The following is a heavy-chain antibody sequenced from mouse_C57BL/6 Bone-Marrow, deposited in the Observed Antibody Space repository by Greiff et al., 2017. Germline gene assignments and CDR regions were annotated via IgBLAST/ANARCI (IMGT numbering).Heavy chain of an antibody. Sequence: QVQLKQSGAELARPGASVKLSCKASGYTFTSYGISWVKQRTGQGLEWIGEIYPRSGNTYYNEKFKGKATLTADKSSSTAYMELRSLTSEDSAVYFCARETAQARAWFAYWGPGTLVTVSA. CDR2: IYPRSGNT. V-gene: IGHV1-81*01. D-gene: IGHD3-2*02. CDR3: ARETAQARAWFAY. J-gene: IGHJ3*01. CDR1: GYTFTSYG.